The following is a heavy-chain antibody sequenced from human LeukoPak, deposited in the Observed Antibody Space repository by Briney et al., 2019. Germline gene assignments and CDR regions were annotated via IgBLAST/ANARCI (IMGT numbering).Heavy chain of an antibody. Sequence: GGSLRLSCAAFGFTFSSYAMSWVRQAPGKGLEWVSAISGSGGSTYYADSVKGRFTISRDNSKNTLYLQMNSLRAEDTAVYYCAKSRGYSYGKKYYYYYYMDVWGKGTTVTVSS. J-gene: IGHJ6*03. D-gene: IGHD5-18*01. CDR2: ISGSGGST. V-gene: IGHV3-23*01. CDR1: GFTFSSYA. CDR3: AKSRGYSYGKKYYYYYYMDV.